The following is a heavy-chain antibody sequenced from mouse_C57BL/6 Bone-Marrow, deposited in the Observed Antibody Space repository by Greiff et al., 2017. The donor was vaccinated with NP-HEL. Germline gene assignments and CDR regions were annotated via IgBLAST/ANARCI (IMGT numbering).Heavy chain of an antibody. D-gene: IGHD2-1*01. Sequence: EVKLQESGPGLVKPSQSLSLTCSVTGYSITSGYYWNWIRQFPGNKLEWMGYISYDGSNNYNPSLKNRISITRDTSKNQFFLKLNSVTTEDTATYYCARGFYGNYDLDYWGQGTTLTVSS. CDR1: GYSITSGYY. V-gene: IGHV3-6*01. J-gene: IGHJ2*01. CDR2: ISYDGSN. CDR3: ARGFYGNYDLDY.